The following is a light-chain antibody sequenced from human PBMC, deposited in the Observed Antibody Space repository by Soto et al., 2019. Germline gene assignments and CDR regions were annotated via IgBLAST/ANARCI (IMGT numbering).Light chain of an antibody. CDR2: GAS. J-gene: IGKJ1*01. Sequence: ESVLTQSPGTLSLSPGERATLSCRASQSIINNSLAWCPQKRGQAPRLLIYGASSRATGIPDRFSGSGSGTDFTLTISRLEPEDFAVYYCQQYGGSPRTFGQGTKVEI. CDR3: QQYGGSPRT. V-gene: IGKV3-20*01. CDR1: QSIINNS.